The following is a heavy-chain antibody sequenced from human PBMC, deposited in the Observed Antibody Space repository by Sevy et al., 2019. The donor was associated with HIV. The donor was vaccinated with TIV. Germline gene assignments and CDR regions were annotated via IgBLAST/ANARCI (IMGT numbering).Heavy chain of an antibody. J-gene: IGHJ4*02. Sequence: GGSQRLSCAASGFTFSRYWMTWVRQAPGKGLEWVANIKQDRSEKYSVDSVKGRFTISRDNAKNSLYLQMNSLRAEDTAVYYCARLRDDSSGFHLDYWGQGTLVTVSS. V-gene: IGHV3-7*01. CDR1: GFTFSRYW. CDR2: IKQDRSEK. CDR3: ARLRDDSSGFHLDY. D-gene: IGHD3-22*01.